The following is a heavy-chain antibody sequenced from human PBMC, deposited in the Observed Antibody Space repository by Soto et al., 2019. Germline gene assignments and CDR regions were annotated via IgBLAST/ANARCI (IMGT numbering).Heavy chain of an antibody. CDR3: ARDGRDIAAADPYNWFDP. CDR1: GGTFSSYA. D-gene: IGHD6-13*01. J-gene: IGHJ5*02. CDR2: IIPIFGTA. Sequence: SVKVSCKASGGTFSSYAISWVRQAPGQGLEWMGGIIPIFGTANYAQKFQGRVTITADESTSTAYMELSSLRSEDTAVYYCARDGRDIAAADPYNWFDPWGQGTMVTVYS. V-gene: IGHV1-69*13.